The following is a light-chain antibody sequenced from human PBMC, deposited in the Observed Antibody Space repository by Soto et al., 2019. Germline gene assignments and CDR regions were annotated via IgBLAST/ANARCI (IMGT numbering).Light chain of an antibody. CDR1: SSDVGSYNL. J-gene: IGLJ1*01. Sequence: QSVLTQPASVSGSPGQSITISCTGTSSDVGSYNLVSWYQQHPGKAPKLMIYEVSKRPSGVSNRFSGSKSGNTASLTISGLQAEDEVDYHCCSYAGSSTYVFGTGTKVTVL. V-gene: IGLV2-23*02. CDR2: EVS. CDR3: CSYAGSSTYV.